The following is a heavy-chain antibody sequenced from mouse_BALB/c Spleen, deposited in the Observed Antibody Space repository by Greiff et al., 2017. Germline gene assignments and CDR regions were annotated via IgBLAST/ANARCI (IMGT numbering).Heavy chain of an antibody. CDR2: IYPGDGST. V-gene: IGHV1S56*01. D-gene: IGHD1-1*01. CDR3: ARSYYGSSYGFAY. Sequence: VQGVESGPELVKPGALVKISCKASGYTFTSYDINWVKQRPGQGLEWIGWIYPGDGSTKYNEKFKGKATLTADKSSSTAYMQLSSLTSENSAVYFCARSYYGSSYGFAYWGQGTLVTVSA. J-gene: IGHJ3*01. CDR1: GYTFTSYD.